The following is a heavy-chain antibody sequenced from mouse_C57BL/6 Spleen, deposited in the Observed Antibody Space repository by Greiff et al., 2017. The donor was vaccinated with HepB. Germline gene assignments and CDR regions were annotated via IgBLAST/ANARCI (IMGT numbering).Heavy chain of an antibody. J-gene: IGHJ4*01. CDR1: GYTFTDYY. Sequence: QVQLQQSGAELVRPGASVKLSCKASGYTFTDYYINWAKQRPGQGLEWIARIYPGSGNTYYNEKFKGKATLTAEKSSSTAYMQLSSLTSEDSAVYFCARNPYYYAMDYWGQGTSVTVSS. CDR3: ARNPYYYAMDY. CDR2: IYPGSGNT. V-gene: IGHV1-76*01.